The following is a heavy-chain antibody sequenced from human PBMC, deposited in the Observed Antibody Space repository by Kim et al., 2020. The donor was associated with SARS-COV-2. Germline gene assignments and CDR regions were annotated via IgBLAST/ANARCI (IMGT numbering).Heavy chain of an antibody. D-gene: IGHD2-15*01. CDR3: AKLVVVAAFQH. CDR2: T. Sequence: TYYADSVKGRFTISRDNSKNTLYLQMNSLRAEETAVYYCAKLVVVAAFQHWGQGTLVTVSS. J-gene: IGHJ1*01. V-gene: IGHV3-23*01.